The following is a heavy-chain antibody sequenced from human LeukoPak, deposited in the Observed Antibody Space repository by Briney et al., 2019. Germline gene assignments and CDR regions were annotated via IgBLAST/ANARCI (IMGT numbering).Heavy chain of an antibody. CDR3: ARSTDSSSSNINWFDP. J-gene: IGHJ5*02. V-gene: IGHV1-2*02. D-gene: IGHD6-6*01. CDR2: INPNSGGT. CDR1: GYTFTGYY. Sequence: ASVKVSCKASGYTFTGYYMHWVRQAPGQGLEWMGWINPNSGGTNYAQKFQGRVTMTGDTSISTAYMELSRLRSDDTAVYYCARSTDSSSSNINWFDPWGQGTLVTVSS.